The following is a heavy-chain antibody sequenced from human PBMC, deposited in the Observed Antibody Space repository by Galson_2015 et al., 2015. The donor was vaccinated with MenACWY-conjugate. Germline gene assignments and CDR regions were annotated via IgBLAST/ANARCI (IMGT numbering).Heavy chain of an antibody. CDR1: GFTFSSYA. V-gene: IGHV3-53*04. J-gene: IGHJ6*02. D-gene: IGHD4-17*01. Sequence: SLRLSCAASGFTFSSYAMRWVRQAPGKGLEWVSVIYSGGSTYYADSVKGRFTISSHNSKNTLYLQMNSLRAEDTAVYYCASFYGDYPRYYYGMDVWGQGTPVTVSS. CDR3: ASFYGDYPRYYYGMDV. CDR2: IYSGGST.